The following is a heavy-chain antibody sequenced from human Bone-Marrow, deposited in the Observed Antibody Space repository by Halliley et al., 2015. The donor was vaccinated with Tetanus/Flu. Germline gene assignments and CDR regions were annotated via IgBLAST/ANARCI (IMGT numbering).Heavy chain of an antibody. Sequence: SGPGGGTYSAQSVKGRFSTSRDDSKNTVYLQMYSPRVEDTAVYYCARLRSSDAGGLYSHFAWWGQRTLVTVS. J-gene: IGHJ4*02. CDR2: SGPGGGT. V-gene: IGHV3-23*01. D-gene: IGHD1-26*01. CDR3: ARLRSSDAGGLYSHFAW.